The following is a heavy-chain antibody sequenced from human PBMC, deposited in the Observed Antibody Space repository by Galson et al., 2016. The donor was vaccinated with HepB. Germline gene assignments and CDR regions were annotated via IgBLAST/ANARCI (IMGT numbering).Heavy chain of an antibody. Sequence: SETLSLTCTVSGGSISSDYWSWIRQPPGRGLEWIGYIYNSGRTHYNPSLKSRVTTSVDMSKNQFSLKLTSVTAADTAAYYCARIRKDYGDYHVDYWGQGTLVTVSS. V-gene: IGHV4-59*01. CDR3: ARIRKDYGDYHVDY. J-gene: IGHJ4*02. CDR2: IYNSGRT. CDR1: GGSISSDY. D-gene: IGHD4-17*01.